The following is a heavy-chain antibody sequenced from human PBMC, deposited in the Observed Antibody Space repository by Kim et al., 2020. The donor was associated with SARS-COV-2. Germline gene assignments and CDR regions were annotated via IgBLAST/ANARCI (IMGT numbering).Heavy chain of an antibody. V-gene: IGHV4-59*01. D-gene: IGHD3-16*01. CDR2: IYYSGST. J-gene: IGHJ5*02. CDR3: ARDNHEGGWFDP. Sequence: SETLSLTCTVSGGSISSYYWSWIRQPPGKGLEWIGYIYYSGSTNYNPSLKSRVTISVDTSKNQFSLKLSSVTAADTAVYYCARDNHEGGWFDPWGQGTLVTVSS. CDR1: GGSISSYY.